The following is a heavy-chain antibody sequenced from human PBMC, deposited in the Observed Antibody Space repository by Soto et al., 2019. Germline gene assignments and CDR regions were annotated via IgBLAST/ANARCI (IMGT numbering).Heavy chain of an antibody. D-gene: IGHD2-15*01. J-gene: IGHJ6*02. CDR1: GFSLSTSAEG. CDR2: IYWDDDE. CDR3: AHKGGRGAAMDV. V-gene: IGHV2-5*02. Sequence: QITLKESGPTVVQPTQTLTLTCSFSGFSLSTSAEGVAWIRQPPGKALEWLALIYWDDDERYSPLLKSRLTIAKDTSKNQVVLTMTNMDPVDTATYFCAHKGGRGAAMDVWGQGATVTVSS.